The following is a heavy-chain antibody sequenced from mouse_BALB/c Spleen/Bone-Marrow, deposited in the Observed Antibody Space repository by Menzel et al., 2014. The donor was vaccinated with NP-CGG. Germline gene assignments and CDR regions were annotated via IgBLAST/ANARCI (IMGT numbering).Heavy chain of an antibody. CDR1: GFSLSSFG. CDR2: IWAGGST. V-gene: IGHV2-9*02. CDR3: ATYYRYDGAY. D-gene: IGHD2-14*01. J-gene: IGHJ3*01. Sequence: VQLVESGPGLVSPSQSLSITCTASGFSLSSFGIHWVRQPPGKGLEWLGVIWAGGSTNYDSAFMSRLTISKDDSKSXVFLKMSSLQTDDTAMYYCATYYRYDGAYWGQGTLVTVSA.